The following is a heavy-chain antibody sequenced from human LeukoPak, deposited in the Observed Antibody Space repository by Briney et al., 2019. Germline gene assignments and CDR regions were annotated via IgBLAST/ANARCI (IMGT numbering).Heavy chain of an antibody. J-gene: IGHJ6*03. CDR3: PRGAPTGYYYYDYMDV. Sequence: SVKVSCKASGGTFISYAISWVRQPPGQGLEWMGGIIPIFGTANYVQKFQGRVTITTDESTRKAYMALNSLSSGDTAVYYFPRGAPTGYYYYDYMDVWGKGTTVTVSS. CDR1: GGTFISYA. V-gene: IGHV1-69*05. D-gene: IGHD4-17*01. CDR2: IIPIFGTA.